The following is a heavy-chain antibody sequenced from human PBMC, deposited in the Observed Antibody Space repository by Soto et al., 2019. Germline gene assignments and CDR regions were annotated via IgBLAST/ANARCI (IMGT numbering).Heavy chain of an antibody. Sequence: SVKVSCKASGGSFGKSAINWVRQTPGQGLEWLGGFIPVYRTLNYAQKFQGRVTITADESTGTAYMTLSSLASDDTAVYYCATGVIWIGYFTVDSWGQGTLVTVSS. CDR1: GGSFGKSA. D-gene: IGHD3-3*01. CDR2: FIPVYRTL. CDR3: ATGVIWIGYFTVDS. V-gene: IGHV1-69*13. J-gene: IGHJ4*02.